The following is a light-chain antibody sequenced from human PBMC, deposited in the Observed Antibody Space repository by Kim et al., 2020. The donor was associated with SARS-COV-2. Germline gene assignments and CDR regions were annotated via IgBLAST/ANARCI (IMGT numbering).Light chain of an antibody. CDR1: SSNIGSNY. J-gene: IGLJ3*02. CDR3: AAWDDSLGDV. V-gene: IGLV1-47*01. CDR2: RNN. Sequence: QSVLTQPPSASGTPGQRVTISCSGSSSNIGSNYVYWYQQLPGTAPKLLIYRNNQRPSGVPDRFSGAKSGTSASLAISELRSEDEADYYCAAWDDSLGDVVGGGTQLTVL.